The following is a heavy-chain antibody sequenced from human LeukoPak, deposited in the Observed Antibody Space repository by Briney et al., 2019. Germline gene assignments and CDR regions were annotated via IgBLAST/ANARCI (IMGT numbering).Heavy chain of an antibody. V-gene: IGHV3-74*01. Sequence: PGGSLRLSCAASGFIFSSYWMHWVRQAPGKGLVRVSRIHNDGSSTIYADSAKGRFTISRDNAKSTLYLQMNSLRAEDTAVYYCTRGGSPPEALGDAFDMWGQGTMVTVSS. CDR3: TRGGSPPEALGDAFDM. CDR2: IHNDGSST. J-gene: IGHJ3*02. D-gene: IGHD1-26*01. CDR1: GFIFSSYW.